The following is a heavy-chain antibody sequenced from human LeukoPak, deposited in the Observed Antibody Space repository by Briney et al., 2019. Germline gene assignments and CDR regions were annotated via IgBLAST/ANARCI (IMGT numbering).Heavy chain of an antibody. J-gene: IGHJ4*02. CDR2: IIPIFGTA. D-gene: IGHD3-22*01. Sequence: SVKVFCKASGGTFSRYAISWVRQAPGQGLEWMGGIIPIFGTANYAHKFQGRVTITTDESTSTAYMELSSLRSEDTAVYYCARDYYDSSGYAKGSDWGQGTLVTVSS. V-gene: IGHV1-69*05. CDR1: GGTFSRYA. CDR3: ARDYYDSSGYAKGSD.